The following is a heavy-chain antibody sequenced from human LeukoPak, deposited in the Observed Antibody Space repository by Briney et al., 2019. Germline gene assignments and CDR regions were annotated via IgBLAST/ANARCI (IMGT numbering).Heavy chain of an antibody. CDR1: GFTFSSYS. V-gene: IGHV3-21*01. CDR2: ISSSSSYI. D-gene: IGHD3-16*01. J-gene: IGHJ4*02. CDR3: ARDRQGHMITFGGAPDY. Sequence: GGSLRLSCAASGFTFSSYSMNWVRQAPGKGLEWVSSISSSSSYIYYADSVKGRFTISRDNAKNSLYLQMNSLRAEDTAVYYWARDRQGHMITFGGAPDYWGQGTLVTVSS.